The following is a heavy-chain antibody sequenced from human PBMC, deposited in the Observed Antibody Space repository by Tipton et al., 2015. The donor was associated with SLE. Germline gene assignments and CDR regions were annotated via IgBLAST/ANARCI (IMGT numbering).Heavy chain of an antibody. CDR2: IFHSGTT. CDR3: ARHEDITVFGVVYY. J-gene: IGHJ4*02. CDR1: GSSISTTYY. Sequence: TLSLTCNVSGSSISTTYYWGWIRQTPGKGLEWIANIFHSGTTFYNPSLKSRVTISVDTSKNQFSLKLTSVTAADTAVYYCARHEDITVFGVVYYWGPGTLVTVSS. V-gene: IGHV4-38-2*02. D-gene: IGHD3-3*01.